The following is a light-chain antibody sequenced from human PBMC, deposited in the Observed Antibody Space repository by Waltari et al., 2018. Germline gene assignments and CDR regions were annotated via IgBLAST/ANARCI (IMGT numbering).Light chain of an antibody. J-gene: IGKJ4*01. V-gene: IGKV1-8*01. CDR2: GAS. Sequence: AIQMTQSPSSLSASTGDRVTITCRASQDVNTHFAWYQQKPGKAPQLLIYGASALQSGVPSRFGGSGSGTDFTLTITSLQYEDFATYHCQQYYSYPLTFGGGTKVEI. CDR1: QDVNTH. CDR3: QQYYSYPLT.